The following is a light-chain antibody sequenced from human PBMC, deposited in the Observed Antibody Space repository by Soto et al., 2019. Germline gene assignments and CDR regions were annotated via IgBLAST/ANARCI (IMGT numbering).Light chain of an antibody. CDR2: EVS. CDR1: SSDVGGYNY. V-gene: IGLV2-14*01. CDR3: SSYAGSNNFV. J-gene: IGLJ1*01. Sequence: QSALTQPASMSGSPGQSITISCTGTSSDVGGYNYVSWYQRHPGKAPKLMIYEVSNRPSGVSNRFSGSKSGNTASLTISGLQAEDEADYYCSSYAGSNNFVFGSGTKVTVL.